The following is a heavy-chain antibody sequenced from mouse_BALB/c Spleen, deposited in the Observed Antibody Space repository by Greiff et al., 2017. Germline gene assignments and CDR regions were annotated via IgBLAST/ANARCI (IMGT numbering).Heavy chain of an antibody. V-gene: IGHV5-6-3*01. Sequence: EVKLVESGGGLVQPGGSLKLSCAASGFTFSSYGMSWVRQTPDKRLELVATINSNGGSTYYPDSVKGRFTISRDNAKNTLYLQMSSLKSEDTAMYYCARDRGTPYYFDCWGQGTTLTVSS. D-gene: IGHD3-1*01. CDR1: GFTFSSYG. CDR3: ARDRGTPYYFDC. J-gene: IGHJ2*01. CDR2: INSNGGST.